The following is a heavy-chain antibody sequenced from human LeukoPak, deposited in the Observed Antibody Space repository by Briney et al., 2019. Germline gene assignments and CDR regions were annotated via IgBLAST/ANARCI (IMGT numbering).Heavy chain of an antibody. CDR3: AKEGGDDYGDYGDLWYYY. J-gene: IGHJ4*02. CDR1: GFTFSSYG. V-gene: IGHV3-30*18. CDR2: ISYDGSNK. D-gene: IGHD4-17*01. Sequence: GRSLRLSCAASGFTFSSYGMHWVRQAPGKGLEWVAVISYDGSNKYYADSVKGRFTISRDNSKNTLYLQMNSLRADDTAVYYCAKEGGDDYGDYGDLWYYYWGQGTLVTVSS.